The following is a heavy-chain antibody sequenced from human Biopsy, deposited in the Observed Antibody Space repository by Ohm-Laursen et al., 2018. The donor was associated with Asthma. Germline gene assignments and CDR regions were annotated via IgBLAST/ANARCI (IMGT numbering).Heavy chain of an antibody. CDR3: SRDTLGYYFDT. CDR2: ITSDGNTQ. CDR1: GRHFGSYN. Sequence: SLRLSCAASGRHFGSYNMHWARQAPGKGLEWVAVITSDGNTQYYGDSVKGRFTVSRDNSKNLLFLQMSSLRAEDTAVYYCSRDTLGYYFDTWGQGTLVTVSS. D-gene: IGHD6-13*01. J-gene: IGHJ4*02. V-gene: IGHV3-30-3*01.